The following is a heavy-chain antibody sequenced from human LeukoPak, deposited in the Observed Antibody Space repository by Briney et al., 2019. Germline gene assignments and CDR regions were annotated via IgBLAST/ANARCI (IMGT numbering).Heavy chain of an antibody. V-gene: IGHV3-7*01. CDR1: RFTFSSYG. D-gene: IGHD6-19*01. J-gene: IGHJ5*02. CDR3: ARGLAVAANWFDP. CDR2: IKQDGSEK. Sequence: PGGSLRLSCAASRFTFSSYGMHWVRQAPGKGLEWVANIKQDGSEKYYVDSVKGRFTISRDNAKNSLYLQMNSLRAEDTAVNYCARGLAVAANWFDPWGQGTLVTVSS.